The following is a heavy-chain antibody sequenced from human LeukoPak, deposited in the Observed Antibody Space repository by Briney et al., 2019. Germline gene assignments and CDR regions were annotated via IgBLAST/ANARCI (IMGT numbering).Heavy chain of an antibody. CDR1: GGSISSSYW. V-gene: IGHV4-4*02. Sequence: SETLSLTCAVSGGSISSSYWLSWLRPPPGEGVGGSGIIYHRGSTNYNPSLKSRVTISVEKSKNQFSLKLSSVTAADTAVYYCAREGFWGVGDSGFDYWGQGTLVTVSS. J-gene: IGHJ4*02. D-gene: IGHD3-16*01. CDR2: IYHRGST. CDR3: AREGFWGVGDSGFDY.